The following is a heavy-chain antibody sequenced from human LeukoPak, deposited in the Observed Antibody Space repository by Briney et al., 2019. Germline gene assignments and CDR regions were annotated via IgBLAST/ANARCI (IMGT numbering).Heavy chain of an antibody. CDR2: IKDSGTT. J-gene: IGHJ4*02. V-gene: IGHV4-30-2*05. CDR3: ARAPSWAGAFFDY. D-gene: IGHD6-19*01. Sequence: SQTLSLTCAVSGGSISSETYSWSWIRQSPGKGLEWIGFIKDSGTTYYNPSLKSRVTISVDTSKNQFSLKLSSVTAADTAVYYCARAPSWAGAFFDYWGQGTLVTVSS. CDR1: GGSISSETYS.